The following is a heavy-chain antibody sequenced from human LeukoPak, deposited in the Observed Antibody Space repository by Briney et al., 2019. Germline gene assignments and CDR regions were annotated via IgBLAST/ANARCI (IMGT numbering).Heavy chain of an antibody. CDR2: IWYDGSNK. CDR1: GFTFSSYG. CDR3: ARDLYYYDSSGYYLDY. D-gene: IGHD3-22*01. V-gene: IGHV3-33*01. Sequence: PGGSLRLSCAASGFTFSSYGMHWVRQAPGKGLEWVAVIWYDGSNKYYADSVKGRFTISRDNSKNTLYLQMNSLRAEDTAVYYCARDLYYYDSSGYYLDYWGQGTLVTVSS. J-gene: IGHJ4*02.